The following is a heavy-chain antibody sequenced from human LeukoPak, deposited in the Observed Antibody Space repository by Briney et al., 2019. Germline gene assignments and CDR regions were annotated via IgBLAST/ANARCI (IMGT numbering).Heavy chain of an antibody. J-gene: IGHJ3*02. CDR1: EFALSSYA. V-gene: IGHV3-21*01. CDR3: ARVALSMGENGFDI. D-gene: IGHD2/OR15-2a*01. CDR2: ISSSSSYI. Sequence: GGSLRLSCAASEFALSSYAMNWVRQAPGKGLEWVSSISSSSSYIFYADSVKGRFTVSRDNAKNSLYLQMNSLRAEDTALYYCARVALSMGENGFDIWGQGTMVTVSS.